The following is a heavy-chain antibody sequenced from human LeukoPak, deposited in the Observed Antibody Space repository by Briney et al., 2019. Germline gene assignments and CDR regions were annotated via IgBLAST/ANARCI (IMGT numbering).Heavy chain of an antibody. CDR3: ARARVYYDSGRPGGDWFDP. D-gene: IGHD3-10*01. Sequence: ASVKVSCKASGYTFNSFGVTWVRQAPGQGLEWMGWISAYNRNTNYAQKFQGRVTMTTETSTSTAYMELRSLRSDDTAVYYCARARVYYDSGRPGGDWFDPWGQGTLVTVSS. CDR2: ISAYNRNT. CDR1: GYTFNSFG. J-gene: IGHJ5*02. V-gene: IGHV1-18*01.